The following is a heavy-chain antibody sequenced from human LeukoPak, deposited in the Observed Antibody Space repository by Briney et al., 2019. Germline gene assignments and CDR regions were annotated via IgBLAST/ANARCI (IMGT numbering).Heavy chain of an antibody. V-gene: IGHV4-61*02. J-gene: IGHJ4*02. D-gene: IGHD3-10*01. Sequence: SETLSLTCTVSGDSISSGDYYWSWIRQPAGKGLEWIGRISSSGSTNYNPSLKSRVTISVDTSKNQFSLKLNSVTAADTAVYYCARQAIGFGEFHFDYWGRGTLVTVSS. CDR2: ISSSGST. CDR1: GDSISSGDYY. CDR3: ARQAIGFGEFHFDY.